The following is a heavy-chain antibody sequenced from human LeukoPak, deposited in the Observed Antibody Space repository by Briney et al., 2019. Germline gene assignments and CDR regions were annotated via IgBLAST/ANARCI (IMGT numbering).Heavy chain of an antibody. V-gene: IGHV4-61*01. D-gene: IGHD5-18*01. CDR1: GGSISSSSYY. CDR2: IYYSGST. J-gene: IGHJ4*02. Sequence: SETLSLTCTVSGGSISSSSYYWSWIRQPPGKGLEWIGYIYYSGSTNYNPSLKSRVTISVDTSKNQFSLKLSSVTAADTAVYYCARGDTAMVFDYWGQGTLVTVSS. CDR3: ARGDTAMVFDY.